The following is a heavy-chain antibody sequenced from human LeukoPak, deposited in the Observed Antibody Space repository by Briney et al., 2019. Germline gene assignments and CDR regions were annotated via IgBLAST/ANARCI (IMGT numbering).Heavy chain of an antibody. V-gene: IGHV3-30*03. Sequence: PGGSLRLSCAASGFTFSDYGMHWVRQAPGKGLEWVAVISYDGSSKYYAASVKGRFTISRDNSKNTLYLQMNSLRAEDTAVYYCARENGIQLWKPFDYWGQGTLVTVSS. D-gene: IGHD5-18*01. CDR1: GFTFSDYG. CDR2: ISYDGSSK. J-gene: IGHJ4*02. CDR3: ARENGIQLWKPFDY.